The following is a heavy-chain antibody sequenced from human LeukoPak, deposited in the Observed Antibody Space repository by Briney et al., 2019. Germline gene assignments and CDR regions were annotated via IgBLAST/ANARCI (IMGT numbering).Heavy chain of an antibody. CDR2: IYYSGST. CDR1: GGSISSYY. CDR3: ASRLGSEGSRLDAFDI. V-gene: IGHV4-59*01. Sequence: SETLSLTCTVSGGSISSYYWSWIRQPPGKGLEWIGYIYYSGSTNYNPSLKSRVTISVDTSKNQFSLKLSSVTAADTAVYYCASRLGSEGSRLDAFDIWGQGTMVTVSS. J-gene: IGHJ3*02. D-gene: IGHD6-19*01.